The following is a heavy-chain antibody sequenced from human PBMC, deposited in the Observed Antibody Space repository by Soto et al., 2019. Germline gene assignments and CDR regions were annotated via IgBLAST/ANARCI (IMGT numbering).Heavy chain of an antibody. CDR1: GYTFTSYD. Sequence: QVQVVQSGAEVKKPGASVKVSCKASGYTFTSYDISWVRQAPGQGLEWMGWISGNNGNTNYAQKFQGRVTMTTDTSTSTDYMEVRSLRSDDAAVYYCSRFGGAKWFDPWGQGTLVTVSS. J-gene: IGHJ5*02. CDR2: ISGNNGNT. CDR3: SRFGGAKWFDP. V-gene: IGHV1-18*01. D-gene: IGHD2-21*01.